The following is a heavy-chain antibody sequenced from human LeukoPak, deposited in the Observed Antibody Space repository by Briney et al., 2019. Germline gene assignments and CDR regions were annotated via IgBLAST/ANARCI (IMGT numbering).Heavy chain of an antibody. CDR1: GGSISSYY. CDR3: ARDYCSSTSCYSRFDY. Sequence: SETLSLTCTVSGGSISSYYWSWIRQPPGKGLEWIGYIYYSGSTNYNPSLKSRVTISVDTSKNQFSLKLSSVTAADTAVYYCARDYCSSTSCYSRFDYSGQGTLVTVSS. CDR2: IYYSGST. J-gene: IGHJ4*02. D-gene: IGHD2-2*02. V-gene: IGHV4-59*01.